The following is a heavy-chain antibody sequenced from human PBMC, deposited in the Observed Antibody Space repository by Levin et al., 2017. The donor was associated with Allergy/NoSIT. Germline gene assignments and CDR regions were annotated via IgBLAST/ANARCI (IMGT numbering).Heavy chain of an antibody. CDR2: ISNDGSSL. Sequence: GGSLRLSCAASGFTFSSYGMHWVRQAPGKGLEWVAVISNDGSSLYYADSVKGRFTISRDNARNTLHLQMNSLRTEDTAVFYCARVGWAVAGSYYYYYMDVWGKGTTVTVS. V-gene: IGHV3-30*03. CDR3: ARVGWAVAGSYYYYYMDV. J-gene: IGHJ6*03. CDR1: GFTFSSYG. D-gene: IGHD6-19*01.